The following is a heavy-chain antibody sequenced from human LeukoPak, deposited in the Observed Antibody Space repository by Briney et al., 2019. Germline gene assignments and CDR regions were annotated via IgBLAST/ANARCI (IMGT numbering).Heavy chain of an antibody. Sequence: PSETLSLTCTVSGGSISSSSYYWGWIRQPPGKGLEWIGSIYYSGSTYYNPSLKSRVTISVDTSKNQFSLKLSSVTAADTAVYYCASTLPRGLLWFGDCDHWGQGTLVTVSS. D-gene: IGHD3-10*01. J-gene: IGHJ4*02. V-gene: IGHV4-39*01. CDR2: IYYSGST. CDR3: ASTLPRGLLWFGDCDH. CDR1: GGSISSSSYY.